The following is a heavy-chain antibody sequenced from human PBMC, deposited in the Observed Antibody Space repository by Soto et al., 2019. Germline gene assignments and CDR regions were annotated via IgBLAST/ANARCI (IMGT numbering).Heavy chain of an antibody. J-gene: IGHJ5*02. CDR3: ARTPYSSGWYWFDP. Sequence: GGSLRLSCAASGFTFSSYEMNWVRQAPGKGLEWVSYISSSCSTIYYADSVKGRFTIARDNAKNSLYLQMNSLRAEDTAVYYCARTPYSSGWYWFDPWGQGTLVTVSS. CDR1: GFTFSSYE. D-gene: IGHD6-19*01. CDR2: ISSSCSTI. V-gene: IGHV3-48*03.